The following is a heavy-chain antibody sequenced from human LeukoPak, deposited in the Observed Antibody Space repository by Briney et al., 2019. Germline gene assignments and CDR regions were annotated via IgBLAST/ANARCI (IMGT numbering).Heavy chain of an antibody. V-gene: IGHV3-30*04. J-gene: IGHJ4*02. CDR2: ISYDGSNK. CDR1: GFTFSSYA. D-gene: IGHD3-22*01. CDR3: ARYDSSGYAEYFDY. Sequence: GGSLRLSCAASGFTFSSYAMHWVRQAPGKGLEWVAVISYDGSNKYYADSVKGRFTISRDNSKNTLYLQTNSLRAEDTAVYYCARYDSSGYAEYFDYWGQGTLVTVSS.